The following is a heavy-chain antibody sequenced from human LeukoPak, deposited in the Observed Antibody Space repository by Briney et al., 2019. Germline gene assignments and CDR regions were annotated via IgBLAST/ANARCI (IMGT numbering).Heavy chain of an antibody. J-gene: IGHJ4*02. Sequence: GGSLRLSCAASGFTFRNYGMHWVRQAPGKGLEWVAFIRFDGVNQYYADSVKGPFTISRDNSKNTLYLQMNSLRAEDTAVYYCARRIQGMAPYYFDYWGQGTLVTVSS. CDR1: GFTFRNYG. CDR3: ARRIQGMAPYYFDY. D-gene: IGHD5-24*01. CDR2: IRFDGVNQ. V-gene: IGHV3-30*02.